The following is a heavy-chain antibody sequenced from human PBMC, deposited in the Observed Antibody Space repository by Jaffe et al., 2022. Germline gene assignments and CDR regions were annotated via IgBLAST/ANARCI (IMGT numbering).Heavy chain of an antibody. CDR2: INPSGGST. Sequence: QVHLVQSGAEVKKPGASVQVSCKASGYTFTSYHIHWVRQAPGQGLEWMGLINPSGGSTSYTQKFQGRVGMTRDTSTSTAYMELSSLRSEDTAMYYCARGIYYASGSPNFDYWGQGTLVTVSS. CDR1: GYTFTSYH. V-gene: IGHV1-46*01. J-gene: IGHJ4*02. D-gene: IGHD3-10*01. CDR3: ARGIYYASGSPNFDY.